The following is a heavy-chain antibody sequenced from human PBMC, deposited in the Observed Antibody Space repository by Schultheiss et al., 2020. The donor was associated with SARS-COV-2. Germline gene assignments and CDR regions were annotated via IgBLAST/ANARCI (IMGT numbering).Heavy chain of an antibody. J-gene: IGHJ6*02. Sequence: SVKVSCKASGGTFSSYAISWVRQAPGQGLEWMGGIIPIFGTANYAQKFQGRVTITADESTSTAYMELSSLRSEDTAVYYCARGRSSGWDLPVWGQGTTVTVSS. D-gene: IGHD6-19*01. V-gene: IGHV1-69*13. CDR1: GGTFSSYA. CDR3: ARGRSSGWDLPV. CDR2: IIPIFGTA.